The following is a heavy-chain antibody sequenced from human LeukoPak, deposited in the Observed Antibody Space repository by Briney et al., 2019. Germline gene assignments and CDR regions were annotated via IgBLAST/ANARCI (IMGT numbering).Heavy chain of an antibody. CDR3: ARAVFRPAAVDY. J-gene: IGHJ4*02. D-gene: IGHD2-2*01. V-gene: IGHV1-2*02. Sequence: ASVKVSCKASGYTFTGYYMHWVRQAPGQGLEWMGWINPNSGGTIYAQKFQGRVTMTRDTSISTAYMELSRLRSDDTAVYYCARAVFRPAAVDYWGQGTLVTVSS. CDR2: INPNSGGT. CDR1: GYTFTGYY.